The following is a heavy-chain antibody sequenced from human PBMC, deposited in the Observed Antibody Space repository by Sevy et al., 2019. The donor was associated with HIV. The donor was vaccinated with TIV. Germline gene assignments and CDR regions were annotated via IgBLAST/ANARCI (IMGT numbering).Heavy chain of an antibody. D-gene: IGHD1-26*01. CDR1: GFTFSSYG. Sequence: GGSLRLSCAASGFTFSSYGMHWVRQAPGKGLEWVAVIWYDGSNKYYADSVKGRFTISRDNSKNTLYLQMNSLRAEDTAVYYCARDGYSGSYLADPWGQGTLVTVSS. CDR3: ARDGYSGSYLADP. CDR2: IWYDGSNK. J-gene: IGHJ5*02. V-gene: IGHV3-33*01.